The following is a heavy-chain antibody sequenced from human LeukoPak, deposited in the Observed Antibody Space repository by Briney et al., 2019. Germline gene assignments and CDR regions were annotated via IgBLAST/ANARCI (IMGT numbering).Heavy chain of an antibody. CDR3: AKDWGQVPASISGH. V-gene: IGHV3-21*01. J-gene: IGHJ1*01. CDR2: ISSSSSYI. CDR1: GFTFSSYS. D-gene: IGHD2-2*01. Sequence: PGGSLRLSCAASGFTFSSYSMNWVRQAPGKGLEWVSSISSSSSYIYYADSVKGRFTIFRDNAKNSLYLQMNSLRAEDTAVYYCAKDWGQVPASISGHWGQGTLVTVSS.